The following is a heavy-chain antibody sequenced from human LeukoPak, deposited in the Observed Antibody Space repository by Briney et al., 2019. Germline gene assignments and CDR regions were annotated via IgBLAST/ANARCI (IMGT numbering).Heavy chain of an antibody. J-gene: IGHJ4*02. CDR2: IIPILGIA. CDR1: GSTFSSYA. Sequence: SVKVSCKASGSTFSSYAISWVRQAPGQGLEWMGRIIPILGIANYAQKFQGRVTITTDESTSTAYMELNSLRSEDTAVYYCARAYYCTNGVCTEAFDYWGQGTLVTVSS. V-gene: IGHV1-69*04. D-gene: IGHD2-8*01. CDR3: ARAYYCTNGVCTEAFDY.